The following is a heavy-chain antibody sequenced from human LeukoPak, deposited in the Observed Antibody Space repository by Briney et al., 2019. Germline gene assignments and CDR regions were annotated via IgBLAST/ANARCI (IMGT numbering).Heavy chain of an antibody. D-gene: IGHD6-19*01. CDR3: ARHSLRQWGPSGWFDP. Sequence: SETLSLTCTASGGSINSTTYYWGWIRQPPGRGLEWIGSVYYSGSTYYNASLKSRAIISVDTSKSLLSLKLGSVTAADTAAYYCARHSLRQWGPSGWFDPWGQGTLVTVSS. CDR1: GGSINSTTYY. CDR2: VYYSGST. J-gene: IGHJ5*02. V-gene: IGHV4-39*01.